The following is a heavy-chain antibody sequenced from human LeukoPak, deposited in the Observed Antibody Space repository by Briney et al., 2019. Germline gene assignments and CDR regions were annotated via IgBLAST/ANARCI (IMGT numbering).Heavy chain of an antibody. CDR1: GGSISSYY. CDR3: ARLPEKGPVQH. J-gene: IGHJ1*01. V-gene: IGHV4-59*01. Sequence: SETLSLTCTVSGGSISSYYWSWIRQRPGKGLEWIGYIYYSGSTNYNPSLKSRVTISVDTSKNQFSLKLSSVTAADTAVYYCARLPEKGPVQHWGQGTLVTVSS. CDR2: IYYSGST.